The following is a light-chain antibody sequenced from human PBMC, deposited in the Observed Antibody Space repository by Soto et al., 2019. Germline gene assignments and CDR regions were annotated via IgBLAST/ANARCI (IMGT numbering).Light chain of an antibody. V-gene: IGKV3-20*01. J-gene: IGKJ4*01. Sequence: ETLMTQSRATLSVSPGERATLSCRASQSVNNNLAWYQQKPGQAPRLLIYDASSRATGIPDRFSGGGSGTDFTLTISRLEPEDFAVYYCQQFSSYPLTFGGGTKVDI. CDR2: DAS. CDR1: QSVNNN. CDR3: QQFSSYPLT.